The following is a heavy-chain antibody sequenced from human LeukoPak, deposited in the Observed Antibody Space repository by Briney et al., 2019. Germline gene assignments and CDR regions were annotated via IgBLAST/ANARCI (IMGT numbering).Heavy chain of an antibody. J-gene: IGHJ5*02. CDR1: GGSISSYY. CDR2: IYYSGST. CDR3: ARSAVAGTRRLNWFDP. Sequence: SETLSLTCTVSGGSISSYYWSWIRQPPGKGLEWIGYIYYSGSTNYNPSHKSRVTISVDTSKNQFSLKLSSVTAADTAVYYCARSAVAGTRRLNWFDPWGQGTLVTVSS. D-gene: IGHD6-19*01. V-gene: IGHV4-59*01.